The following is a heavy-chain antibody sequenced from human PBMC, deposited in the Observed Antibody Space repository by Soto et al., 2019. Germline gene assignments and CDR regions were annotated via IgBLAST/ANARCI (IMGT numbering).Heavy chain of an antibody. J-gene: IGHJ5*02. Sequence: GGSVKVSCKASGYTFTSYAMHWVRQAPGQRLEWMGWINAGNGNTKYSQRFQGRVTITRDTSASTAYMELSSLRSEDTAVSYCARDTPGYYGSGSYYNSLLSLGPTLTVDINWFDPWGQGTLVTVSS. CDR1: GYTFTSYA. V-gene: IGHV1-3*01. CDR2: INAGNGNT. D-gene: IGHD3-10*01. CDR3: ARDTPGYYGSGSYYNSLLSLGPTLTVDINWFDP.